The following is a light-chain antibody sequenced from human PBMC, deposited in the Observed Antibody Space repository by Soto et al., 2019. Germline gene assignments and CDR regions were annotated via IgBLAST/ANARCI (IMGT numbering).Light chain of an antibody. V-gene: IGLV2-14*01. J-gene: IGLJ2*01. Sequence: QSALPQPDSVSGSPGQSITISCTGTSSDVGGYNYVSWYQHQPGKATKLRVSEVSDRPSGVSNRFSRSKSDNTASLNISGLQAEYKAEYYCSSYTKRTRRVFGGGTKVTVL. CDR2: EVS. CDR3: SSYTKRTRRV. CDR1: SSDVGGYNY.